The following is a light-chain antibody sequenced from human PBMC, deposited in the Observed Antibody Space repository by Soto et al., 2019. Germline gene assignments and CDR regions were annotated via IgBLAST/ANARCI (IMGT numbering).Light chain of an antibody. CDR2: DVS. CDR3: SSYASSSPFV. CDR1: GSDVGGYKY. Sequence: QSALTQPASVSGSRGQSITISCTGTGSDVGGYKYVSWYQQLPGKAPKLTIYDVSYRPSGVSDRFSGSKSGNTASLIISGLQAEDEADYYCSSYASSSPFVFGTGTRSPS. J-gene: IGLJ1*01. V-gene: IGLV2-14*01.